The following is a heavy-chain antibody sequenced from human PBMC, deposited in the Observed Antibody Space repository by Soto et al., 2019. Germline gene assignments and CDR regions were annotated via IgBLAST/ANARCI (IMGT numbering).Heavy chain of an antibody. CDR1: GGSISSGGYY. Sequence: SETLSLTCTVSGGSISSGGYYWSWIRQHPGKGLEWIGYIYYSGSTYYNPSLKSRVTISVDTSKNQFSLKLSSVTAAYTAVYYCASSSGWQQLARRGFDPWGQGTLVTVSS. J-gene: IGHJ5*02. V-gene: IGHV4-31*02. D-gene: IGHD6-13*01. CDR3: ASSSGWQQLARRGFDP. CDR2: IYYSGST.